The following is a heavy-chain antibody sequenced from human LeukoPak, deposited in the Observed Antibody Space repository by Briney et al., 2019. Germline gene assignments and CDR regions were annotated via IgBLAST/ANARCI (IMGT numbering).Heavy chain of an antibody. Sequence: GASVKVSCKASGGTFSSYAISWVRQAPGQGLEWMGGIIPIFGTANYAQKFQGRVTITTGESTSTAYMELSSLRSEDTAVYYCASPSEGSGTLEYFQHWGQGTLVTVSS. J-gene: IGHJ1*01. D-gene: IGHD3-10*01. CDR2: IIPIFGTA. CDR1: GGTFSSYA. CDR3: ASPSEGSGTLEYFQH. V-gene: IGHV1-69*05.